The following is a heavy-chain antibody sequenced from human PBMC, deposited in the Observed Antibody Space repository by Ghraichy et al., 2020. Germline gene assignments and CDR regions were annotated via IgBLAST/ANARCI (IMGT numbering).Heavy chain of an antibody. CDR3: VRGVPRKPSWLGYMDF. D-gene: IGHD3-22*01. CDR2: IGTVGLTT. Sequence: GGSLRLSCSVSGFTFRTYSMYWVRQAPGKGLEYVAAIGTVGLTTYYADSVKGRFAISSDSSKITLYLQMSSLRPEDTAIYYCVRGVPRKPSWLGYMDFWGQGTMVTVSS. V-gene: IGHV3-64D*06. J-gene: IGHJ4*02. CDR1: GFTFRTYS.